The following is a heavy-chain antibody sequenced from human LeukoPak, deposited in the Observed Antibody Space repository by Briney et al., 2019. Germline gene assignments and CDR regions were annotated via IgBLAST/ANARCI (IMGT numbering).Heavy chain of an antibody. D-gene: IGHD2-2*01. CDR1: GGSVSSGSYY. Sequence: SETLSLTCTVSGGSVSSGSYYWSWIRQPPGKGLEWIGYIYYSGSTNYNPSLKSRVTISVDTSKNQFSLKLSSVTAADTAVYYCARAPMIVVPAANPAAFDIWGQGTMVTVSS. CDR2: IYYSGST. CDR3: ARAPMIVVPAANPAAFDI. J-gene: IGHJ3*02. V-gene: IGHV4-61*01.